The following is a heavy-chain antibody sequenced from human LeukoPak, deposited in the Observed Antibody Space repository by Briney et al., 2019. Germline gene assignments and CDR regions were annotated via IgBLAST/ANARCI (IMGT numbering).Heavy chain of an antibody. CDR3: ARGQGTVTTH. CDR2: INHSGSA. Sequence: SETLSLTCAVSGGSFSGYYWTWIRQPPGKGLEWIGEINHSGSANYNPSLKSRFTISLDTSKNQFSLKLRSVTAADTAVYYCARGQGTVTTHWGQGTLVTVSS. D-gene: IGHD4-17*01. J-gene: IGHJ4*02. V-gene: IGHV4-34*01. CDR1: GGSFSGYY.